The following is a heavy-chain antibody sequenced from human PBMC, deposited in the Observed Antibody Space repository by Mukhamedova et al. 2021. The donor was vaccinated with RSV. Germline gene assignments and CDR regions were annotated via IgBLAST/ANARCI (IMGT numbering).Heavy chain of an antibody. J-gene: IGHJ4*02. Sequence: GLEWMGWMNPNSGNTGYAQNFQGRVSMTRNTSINTAYMELSSLKSEDAVIYYCARGNKLDMIRGVIDYWGQGTLVTVSS. CDR2: MNPNSGNT. CDR3: ARGNKLDMIRGVIDY. D-gene: IGHD3-10*01. V-gene: IGHV1-8*01.